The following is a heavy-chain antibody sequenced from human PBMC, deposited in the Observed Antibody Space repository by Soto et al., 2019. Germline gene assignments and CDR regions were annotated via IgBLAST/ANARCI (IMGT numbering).Heavy chain of an antibody. CDR1: GFTFSINA. Sequence: EVQLLESGGGLVQPGGSLRLSCATSGFTFSINALSWVRQAPGKGLEWVSAISANGQGIYYADSVRGRFSISRDNSRNTVFLHMDSLRAEDKAVYYCAKDRDYPRDQFHYWGQATLVTVSS. CDR2: ISANGQGI. V-gene: IGHV3-23*01. CDR3: AKDRDYPRDQFHY. D-gene: IGHD2-2*01. J-gene: IGHJ4*02.